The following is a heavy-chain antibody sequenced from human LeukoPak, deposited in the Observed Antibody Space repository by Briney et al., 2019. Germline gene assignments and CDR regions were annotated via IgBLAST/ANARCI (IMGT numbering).Heavy chain of an antibody. CDR1: GYTFTGYY. CDR2: INPNSGGT. J-gene: IGHJ4*02. Sequence: ASVKVSCKASGYTFTGYYMHWVRQAPGQGLEWMGWINPNSGGTNYAQKFQGRVTMTRDTPISTAYMELSRLRSDDTAVYYCAREPPQGGSSTSCLDYWGQGTLVTVSS. CDR3: AREPPQGGSSTSCLDY. D-gene: IGHD2-2*01. V-gene: IGHV1-2*02.